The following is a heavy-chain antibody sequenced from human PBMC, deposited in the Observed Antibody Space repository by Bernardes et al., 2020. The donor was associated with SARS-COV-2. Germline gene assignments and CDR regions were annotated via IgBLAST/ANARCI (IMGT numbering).Heavy chain of an antibody. CDR1: GFTFIPSG. CDR3: AKTLHGSYSDAFDI. V-gene: IGHV3-30*18. CDR2: ISSAGSNN. Sequence: GGSLRLSCAASGFTFIPSGMPWVRPAPFKWLEWVSVISSAGSNNYYADSVKGRLTISRDNSKNTLYLQMNSLRAEDTAVYYCAKTLHGSYSDAFDIWGQGTMVTVSS. D-gene: IGHD1-26*01. J-gene: IGHJ3*02.